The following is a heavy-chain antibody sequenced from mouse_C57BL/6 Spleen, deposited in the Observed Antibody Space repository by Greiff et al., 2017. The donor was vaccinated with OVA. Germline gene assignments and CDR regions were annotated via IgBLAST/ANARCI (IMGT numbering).Heavy chain of an antibody. CDR2: IYPGDGDT. J-gene: IGHJ3*01. V-gene: IGHV1-82*01. D-gene: IGHD1-1*01. CDR1: GYAFSSSW. Sequence: QVQLQQSGPELVKPGASVKISCKASGYAFSSSWMNWVKQRPGQGLEWIGRIYPGDGDTNYNGKFKGKATLTADKSSSTAYMQLSSLTSEDSAVYFCARGYYGSSQAWFAYWGQGTLVTVSA. CDR3: ARGYYGSSQAWFAY.